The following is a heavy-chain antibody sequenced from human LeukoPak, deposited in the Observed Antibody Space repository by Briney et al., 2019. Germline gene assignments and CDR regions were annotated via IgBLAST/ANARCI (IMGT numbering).Heavy chain of an antibody. J-gene: IGHJ4*02. CDR1: GYSFTSYW. CDR2: IYPGDSDT. V-gene: IGHV5-51*01. Sequence: GEPLKISCKGSGYSFTSYWIGWVRQMPGKGLEWMGIIYPGDSDTRYSPSFQGQVTISADKSISTAYLQWSSLKASDTAMYYCARAGLYCSGGSCYSGTLGDYFDYWGQGTLVTVSS. D-gene: IGHD2-15*01. CDR3: ARAGLYCSGGSCYSGTLGDYFDY.